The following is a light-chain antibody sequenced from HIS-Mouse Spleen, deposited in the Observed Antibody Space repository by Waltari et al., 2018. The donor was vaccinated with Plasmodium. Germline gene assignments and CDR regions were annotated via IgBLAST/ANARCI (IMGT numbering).Light chain of an antibody. CDR1: QSVSSSY. CDR3: QQYGSSPPVT. J-gene: IGKJ3*01. V-gene: IGKV3-20*01. CDR2: GAS. Sequence: EIVLTQSPGTLSLSPGERATLSCRASQSVSSSYLAWYQQKPGKAPRRLIYGASSRATGIPDRFSGSGSGTDFTLTISRLEPEDFAVYYCQQYGSSPPVTFGPGTKVDIK.